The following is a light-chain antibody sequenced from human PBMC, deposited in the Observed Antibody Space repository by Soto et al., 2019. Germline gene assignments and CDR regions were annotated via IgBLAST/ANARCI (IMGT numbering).Light chain of an antibody. J-gene: IGKJ4*01. CDR3: QQYGRSPA. CDR2: GAS. CDR1: QSVSSSF. Sequence: EIVLTQSPGTLSLSPGERATLSCRVSQSVSSSFLAWYQQKPGQAPRLLIYGASNRATGIPDRFSGSGSGTDFTLTISRLEPEDFAVYYCQQYGRSPAFGGGTKVEIK. V-gene: IGKV3-20*01.